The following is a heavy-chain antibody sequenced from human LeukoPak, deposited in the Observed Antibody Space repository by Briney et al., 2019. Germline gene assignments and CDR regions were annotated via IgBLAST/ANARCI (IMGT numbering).Heavy chain of an antibody. CDR1: GYTFTGYY. V-gene: IGHV1-2*02. CDR3: ARGGIVVPAATFDL. CDR2: INPNSGGT. D-gene: IGHD2-2*01. J-gene: IGHJ5*02. Sequence: ASVKVSFKASGYTFTGYYMHWVRQAPGQGLEWMGWINPNSGGTNYAQKFQGRVTMTRDTSISTAYMELSRLRSDDTAVYYCARGGIVVPAATFDLWGQGTLVTVSS.